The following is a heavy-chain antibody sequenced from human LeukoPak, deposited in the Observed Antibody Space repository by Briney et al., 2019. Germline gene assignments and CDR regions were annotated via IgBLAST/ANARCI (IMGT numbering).Heavy chain of an antibody. CDR2: INPNSGGT. V-gene: IGHV1-2*02. CDR1: GYTFTGYY. D-gene: IGHD3-10*01. J-gene: IGHJ4*02. Sequence: ASVKVSCKASGYTFTGYYMHWVRQAPGQGLEWMGWINPNSGGTNYAQKFQGRVTMTRDTSISTAYMELSRLRSDDTAVYYCAGDWTMVRGVSDGWGQGTLVTVSS. CDR3: AGDWTMVRGVSDG.